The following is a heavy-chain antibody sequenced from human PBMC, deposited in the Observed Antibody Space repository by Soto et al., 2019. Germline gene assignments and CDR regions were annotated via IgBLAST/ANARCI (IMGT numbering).Heavy chain of an antibody. CDR2: ISYDGSNK. CDR3: ARSAGLYYYDKGPDP. V-gene: IGHV3-30-3*01. D-gene: IGHD3-22*01. J-gene: IGHJ5*02. CDR1: GFTFSSYA. Sequence: QVQLVESGGGVVQPGRSLRLSCAASGFTFSSYAMHWVRQAPGKGLEWVAVISYDGSNKYYADSVKGRFTISRDNSKNTLYLQMNRLRAEDTAVYYCARSAGLYYYDKGPDPWGQGTLVTVSS.